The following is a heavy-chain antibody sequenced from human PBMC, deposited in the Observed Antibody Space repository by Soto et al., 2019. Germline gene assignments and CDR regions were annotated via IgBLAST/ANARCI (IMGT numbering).Heavy chain of an antibody. J-gene: IGHJ6*03. Sequence: SETLSLTCTVSGGSISSYYWSWIRQPPWKGLEWIGYIYYSGSTNYNPSLKSRVTISVDTSKNQFSLKLSSVTAADTAVYYCARVRTHYYGSGSHYYYMDVWGKGTTVTVSS. D-gene: IGHD3-10*01. CDR2: IYYSGST. CDR1: GGSISSYY. V-gene: IGHV4-59*01. CDR3: ARVRTHYYGSGSHYYYMDV.